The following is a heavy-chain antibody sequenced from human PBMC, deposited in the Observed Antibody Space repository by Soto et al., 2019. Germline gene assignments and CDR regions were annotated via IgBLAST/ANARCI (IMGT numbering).Heavy chain of an antibody. V-gene: IGHV4-31*01. Sequence: QVQLQESGPGLVKPSQTLSLTCTVSGGSISSGDYYWSWIRQHPGKGLDWIGYIYYSGSTNYNPSLKSLVTISVDTSKNQFSLKMNSVTAADTAVYYCARVRNWNRKFSSSPTLYYFDYWGQGTLATVSS. CDR3: ARVRNWNRKFSSSPTLYYFDY. CDR2: IYYSGST. J-gene: IGHJ4*02. D-gene: IGHD6-13*01. CDR1: GGSISSGDYY.